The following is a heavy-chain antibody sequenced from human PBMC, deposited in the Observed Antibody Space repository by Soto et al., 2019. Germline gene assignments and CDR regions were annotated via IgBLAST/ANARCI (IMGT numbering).Heavy chain of an antibody. CDR2: INSDGSST. J-gene: IGHJ4*02. Sequence: GSLRLSCVASGFTFSSYWMHWVRQAPGKGLVWVSRINSDGSSTSYADSVKGRFTISRDNAKNTLYLQMNSLRAEDTAVYYCASPVKLRWPHYWGQGTLVTVSS. V-gene: IGHV3-74*01. D-gene: IGHD4-17*01. CDR1: GFTFSSYW. CDR3: ASPVKLRWPHY.